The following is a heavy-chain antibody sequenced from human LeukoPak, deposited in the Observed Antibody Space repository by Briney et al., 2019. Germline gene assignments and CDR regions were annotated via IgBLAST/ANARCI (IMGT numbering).Heavy chain of an antibody. CDR1: GGSFSGYY. CDR3: ARGEGGDGSGSFTLDY. Sequence: PSETLSLTCAVYGGSFSGYYWSWIRQPPGKGLEWIGYIYYSGSTYYNPSLKSRVTISVDTSKNQFSLKLSSVTAADTAVYYCARGEGGDGSGSFTLDYWGQGTLVTVSS. D-gene: IGHD3-10*01. V-gene: IGHV4-30-4*08. CDR2: IYYSGST. J-gene: IGHJ4*02.